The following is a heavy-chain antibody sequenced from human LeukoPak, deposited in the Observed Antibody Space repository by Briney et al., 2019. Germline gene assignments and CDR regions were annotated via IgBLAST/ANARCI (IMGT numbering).Heavy chain of an antibody. CDR2: IYYSGST. D-gene: IGHD3/OR15-3a*01. V-gene: IGHV4-59*12. CDR1: GGSISSYY. CDR3: AKDRTGKGDYFDY. Sequence: SETLSLTCTVSGGSISSYYWSWIRQPPGKGLEWIGYIYYSGSTNYNPSLKSRVTISVDTSKNQFSLKLSSVTAADTAVYYCAKDRTGKGDYFDYWGQGTLVTVSS. J-gene: IGHJ4*02.